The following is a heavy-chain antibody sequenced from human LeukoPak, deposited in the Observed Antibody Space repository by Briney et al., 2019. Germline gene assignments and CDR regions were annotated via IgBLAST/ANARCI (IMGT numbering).Heavy chain of an antibody. CDR1: GFTFDDYA. V-gene: IGHV3-43D*03. J-gene: IGHJ6*03. CDR3: AKGSSGFGDYVDV. Sequence: PGGSLRLSCAASGFTFDDYAMHWVRQAPGTSLEWVSLIIWDGGSTYYADSVKGRFTISRDNSKNSLYLQMNSLRAEDTALYYCAKGSSGFGDYVDVWGKGTTVTVSS. D-gene: IGHD6-19*01. CDR2: IIWDGGST.